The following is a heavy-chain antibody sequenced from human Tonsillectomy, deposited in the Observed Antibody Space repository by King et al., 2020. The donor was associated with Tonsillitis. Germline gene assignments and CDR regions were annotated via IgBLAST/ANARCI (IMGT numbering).Heavy chain of an antibody. V-gene: IGHV3-21*01. CDR3: ARDQQLIG. CDR2: ISSSSSYI. J-gene: IGHJ4*02. CDR1: GFTFSSYS. Sequence: VQLVQSGGGLVKPGGSLRLSCAASGFTFSSYSMTWVRQAPEKGLEWVSSISSSSSYIYYADSVKGRFTISRDNANNSLYLQMNSLRAEDTAVYYCARDQQLIGWGQGTLVTVSS. D-gene: IGHD6-13*01.